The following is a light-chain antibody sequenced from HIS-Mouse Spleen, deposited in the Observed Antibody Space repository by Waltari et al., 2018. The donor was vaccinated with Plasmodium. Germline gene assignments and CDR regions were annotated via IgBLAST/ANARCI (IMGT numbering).Light chain of an antibody. Sequence: QSALTQPASVSGSPGQSLTISCTATSTDVGRYNLVSWYQQHPGKAPKLMIYEGSKRPSGVSNRFSGSKSGNTASLTISGLQAEDEADYYCCSYAGSSTNWVFGGGIKLTVL. CDR2: EGS. CDR1: STDVGRYNL. J-gene: IGLJ3*02. V-gene: IGLV2-23*01. CDR3: CSYAGSSTNWV.